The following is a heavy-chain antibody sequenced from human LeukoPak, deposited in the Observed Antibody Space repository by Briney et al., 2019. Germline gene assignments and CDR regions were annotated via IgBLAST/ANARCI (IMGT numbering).Heavy chain of an antibody. V-gene: IGHV3-48*03. Sequence: GGSLRLSWAASGFTFSSYEMNWVRQAPGKGLEWVSYISSSGSTIYYADSVKGRFTISRDNAKNSLYLQMNSLRAEDTAVYYCAREVRYCSSTSCWFDPWGQGTLVTVSS. J-gene: IGHJ5*02. D-gene: IGHD2-2*01. CDR2: ISSSGSTI. CDR3: AREVRYCSSTSCWFDP. CDR1: GFTFSSYE.